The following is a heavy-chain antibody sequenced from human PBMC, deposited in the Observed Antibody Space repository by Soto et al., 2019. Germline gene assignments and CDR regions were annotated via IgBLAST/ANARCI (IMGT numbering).Heavy chain of an antibody. Sequence: SETLSLTCAVYGGSSSGYYWSWIRQPPGKGLEWIGEINHSGSTNYNPSLKSRVTISVDTSKNQFSLKLSSVTAADTAVYYCARGRHSRAVWFDPWGQGTLVTVSS. D-gene: IGHD6-13*01. CDR3: ARGRHSRAVWFDP. CDR1: GGSSSGYY. J-gene: IGHJ5*02. CDR2: INHSGST. V-gene: IGHV4-34*01.